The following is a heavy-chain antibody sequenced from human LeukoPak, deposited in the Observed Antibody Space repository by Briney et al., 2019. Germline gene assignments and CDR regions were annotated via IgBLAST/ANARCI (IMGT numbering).Heavy chain of an antibody. CDR2: ISAYNGNT. CDR1: GYTFTSYG. J-gene: IGHJ4*02. CDR3: ARMGTFTGPLGLDY. D-gene: IGHD7-27*01. V-gene: IGHV1-18*01. Sequence: ASVKVSCKASGYTFTSYGISWVRQAPGQGLEWMGWISAYNGNTNYAQKLQGRVTMTTDTSTSTAYMELRGLRSDDTAVYYCARMGTFTGPLGLDYWAREPWSPSPQ.